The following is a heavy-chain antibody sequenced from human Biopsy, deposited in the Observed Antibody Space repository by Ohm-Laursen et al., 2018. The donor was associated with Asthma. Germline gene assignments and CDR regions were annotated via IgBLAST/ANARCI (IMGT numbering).Heavy chain of an antibody. CDR3: ARGYSGYDRIQYYYNGMDV. V-gene: IGHV1-69*13. CDR2: ILTVFGPT. D-gene: IGHD5-12*01. J-gene: IGHJ6*02. CDR1: GGSFSNFA. Sequence: ASGQVSCQAPGGSFSNFAISWVRQAPGQGLAWLGGILTVFGPTNYAQKVQVRVTITEDEPTSTCYMELRSLTSEDTAVYFCARGYSGYDRIQYYYNGMDVWGQGTTVTVS.